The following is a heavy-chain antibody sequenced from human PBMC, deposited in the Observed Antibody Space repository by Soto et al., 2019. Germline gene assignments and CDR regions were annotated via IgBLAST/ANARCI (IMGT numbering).Heavy chain of an antibody. CDR2: IIPIFGTA. Sequence: SVKVSCKASGGTFSSYAISWVRQAPGQGLEWMGGIIPIFGTANYAQKFQGRVTITADESTSTAYMELSSLRSEDTAVYYCARGWVDTANYHYGMAVWGQGTTVTVSS. D-gene: IGHD5-18*01. CDR3: ARGWVDTANYHYGMAV. CDR1: GGTFSSYA. V-gene: IGHV1-69*13. J-gene: IGHJ6*02.